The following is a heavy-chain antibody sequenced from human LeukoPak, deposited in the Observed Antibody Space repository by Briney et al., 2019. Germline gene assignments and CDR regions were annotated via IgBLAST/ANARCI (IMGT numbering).Heavy chain of an antibody. CDR1: GGSISSYY. Sequence: SETLSLTCTVTGGSISSYYWSWIRQPPGKGLEWIGYIYYSGSTNYNPSLKSRVTISVDTSKNQFSLKLSSVTAADTAVYYCARFDRTRGDYWGQGTLVTVSS. CDR2: IYYSGST. J-gene: IGHJ4*02. D-gene: IGHD5-24*01. V-gene: IGHV4-59*01. CDR3: ARFDRTRGDY.